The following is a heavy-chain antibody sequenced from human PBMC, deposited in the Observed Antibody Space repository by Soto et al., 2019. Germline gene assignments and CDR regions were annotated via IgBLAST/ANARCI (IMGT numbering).Heavy chain of an antibody. CDR2: ISGSGGTT. CDR1: GFTFSSYA. CDR3: AKKGQDSGGWYSDY. J-gene: IGHJ4*02. V-gene: IGHV3-23*01. Sequence: EVQLLESGGGLVQPGGSLRLSCAASGFTFSSYAMSWVRQAPGKGLEWVSGISGSGGTTYYSDSVKGRFTISRDNSKNTLYLQMNSLRAEDTALYYCAKKGQDSGGWYSDYWGPGTLVTVSS. D-gene: IGHD6-19*01.